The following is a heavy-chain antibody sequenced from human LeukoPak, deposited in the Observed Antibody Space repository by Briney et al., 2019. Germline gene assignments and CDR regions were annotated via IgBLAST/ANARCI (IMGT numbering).Heavy chain of an antibody. CDR2: ISISSSNI. Sequence: GGSLRLSCAASGFSVSGYDLNWIRQAPGKGLEWIAYISISSSNIQYADSVRGRFTISTDNANNSLYLQMRSLRVEDTAVYYCAREYYGVIFSHYLDVWGKGTTVTVSS. CDR3: AREYYGVIFSHYLDV. V-gene: IGHV3-11*06. D-gene: IGHD3-9*01. CDR1: GFSVSGYD. J-gene: IGHJ6*04.